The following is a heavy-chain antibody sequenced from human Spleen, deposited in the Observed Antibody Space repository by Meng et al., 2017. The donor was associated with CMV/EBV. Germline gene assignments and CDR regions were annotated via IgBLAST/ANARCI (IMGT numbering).Heavy chain of an antibody. D-gene: IGHD6-13*01. CDR2: IKKDGSEK. V-gene: IGHV3-7*01. CDR1: GFTFSSYA. Sequence: GESLKISCAASGFTFSSYAMSWVRQAPGKGLEWVANIKKDGSEKYYVDSVKGRFTISKDNAKNSLLLQMNSLRAEDTAVYYCARITSSSWYRDYWGQGTLVTVSS. J-gene: IGHJ4*02. CDR3: ARITSSSWYRDY.